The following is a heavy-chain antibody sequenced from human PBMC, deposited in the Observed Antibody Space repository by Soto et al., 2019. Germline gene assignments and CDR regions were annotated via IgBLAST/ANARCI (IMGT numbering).Heavy chain of an antibody. CDR3: ARSVVAATGTHFDY. CDR2: IIVGNDRT. CDR1: GYTFTTYA. D-gene: IGHD6-13*01. Sequence: ASVKVSCKASGYTFTTYAIHWVRQAPGQWLEWLGWIIVGNDRTKYSEKFQGRVTITRDTSASTAYMELSSLRSEDTAVYYCARSVVAATGTHFDYWGQGTLVTVSS. J-gene: IGHJ4*02. V-gene: IGHV1-3*01.